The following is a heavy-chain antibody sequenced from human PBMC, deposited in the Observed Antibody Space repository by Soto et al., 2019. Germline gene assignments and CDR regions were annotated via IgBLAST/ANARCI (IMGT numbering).Heavy chain of an antibody. D-gene: IGHD3-10*01. V-gene: IGHV3-30*18. J-gene: IGHJ4*02. CDR1: GFTFSSYG. CDR2: ISYDGSNK. Sequence: QVQLVESGRGVVQPGRSLRLSCAASGFTFSSYGMHWVRQAPGKGLEWVAVISYDGSNKYYADSVKGRFTISRDNSKNTLYLQMNSLRAEDTAVYYCAKDLWFGELSHFDYWGQGTLVTVSS. CDR3: AKDLWFGELSHFDY.